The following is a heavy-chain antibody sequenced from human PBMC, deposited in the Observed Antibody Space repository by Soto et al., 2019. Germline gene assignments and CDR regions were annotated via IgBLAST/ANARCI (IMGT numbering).Heavy chain of an antibody. J-gene: IGHJ4*02. CDR1: GGSSSSGGYS. D-gene: IGHD3-3*01. CDR2: IYHSGST. V-gene: IGHV4-30-2*01. CDR3: AAGAIFGVVPLDY. Sequence: SETLSLTCAVSGGSSSSGGYSWSWIRQPPGKGLEWIGYIYHSGSTYYNPSLKSRVTISVDRSKNQFSLKLSSVTAADTAVYYCAAGAIFGVVPLDYWGQGTLVTVSS.